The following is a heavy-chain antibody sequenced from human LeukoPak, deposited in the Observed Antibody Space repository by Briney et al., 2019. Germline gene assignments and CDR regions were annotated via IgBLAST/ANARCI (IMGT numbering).Heavy chain of an antibody. V-gene: IGHV3-23*01. D-gene: IGHD3-16*02. CDR1: GFTFSDYA. CDR3: ARHDSFIPY. Sequence: GGSLRLSCVASGFTFSDYAMSWVRQAPGKGLEWVSGISDSGGSTYYADSVKGRCTISRDNSKNTVSLQMNNLRAEDTAVYFCARHDSFIPYWGQGTLVTVTS. CDR2: ISDSGGST. J-gene: IGHJ4*02.